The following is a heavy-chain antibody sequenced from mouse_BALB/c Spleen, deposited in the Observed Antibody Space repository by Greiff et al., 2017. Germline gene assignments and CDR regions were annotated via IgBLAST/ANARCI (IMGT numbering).Heavy chain of an antibody. CDR2: IWAGGST. CDR1: GFSLTSYG. CDR3: AGSGAMDY. Sequence: VKLQESGPGLVAPSQSLSITCTVSGFSLTSYGVHWVRQPPGKGLEWLGVIWAGGSTHYNSALMSRLSISKDNSKSQVFLKMNSLQTDDTAMYYCAGSGAMDYWGQGTSVTVSS. V-gene: IGHV2-9*02. D-gene: IGHD4-1*01. J-gene: IGHJ4*01.